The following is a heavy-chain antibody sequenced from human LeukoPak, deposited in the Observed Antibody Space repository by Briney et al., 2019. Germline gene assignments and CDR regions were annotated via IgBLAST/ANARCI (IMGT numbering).Heavy chain of an antibody. Sequence: GGSPRLSCAASGFTFSDYYMSWIRQAPGKGLEWVSYISSSSSYTNYADSVKGRFTISRDNAKNSLYLQMNSLRAEDTAVYYCASSRIAAAGRPNYFDYWGQGTLVTVSS. CDR1: GFTFSDYY. CDR2: ISSSSSYT. CDR3: ASSRIAAAGRPNYFDY. J-gene: IGHJ4*02. V-gene: IGHV3-11*03. D-gene: IGHD6-13*01.